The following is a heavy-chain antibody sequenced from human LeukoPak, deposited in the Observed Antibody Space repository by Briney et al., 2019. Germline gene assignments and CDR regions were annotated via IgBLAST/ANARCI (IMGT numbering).Heavy chain of an antibody. CDR2: ICYSGST. V-gene: IGHV4-59*01. Sequence: SETLSLTCTVSGGSISSYYWSWIRQPPGKGLEWIGFICYSGSTNYNPSLKSRVIISVDTSKNHFSLMLSSVTAADTAVYYCARGNIAVAGTLEYWGQGTLVTVSS. CDR1: GGSISSYY. J-gene: IGHJ4*02. CDR3: ARGNIAVAGTLEY. D-gene: IGHD6-13*01.